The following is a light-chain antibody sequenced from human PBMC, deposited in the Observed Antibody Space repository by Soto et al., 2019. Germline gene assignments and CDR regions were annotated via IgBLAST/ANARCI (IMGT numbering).Light chain of an antibody. Sequence: EIMMTQSPATLSVSPGDRATLSYRASQSVSNNLSWFQQRPGQAPKLLIYGASSRATGIPARFSASGSGTQFTLTISGLQSEDFAVYYCQQYDAWPRTFGQGTKVEIK. J-gene: IGKJ1*01. CDR1: QSVSNN. CDR2: GAS. V-gene: IGKV3-15*01. CDR3: QQYDAWPRT.